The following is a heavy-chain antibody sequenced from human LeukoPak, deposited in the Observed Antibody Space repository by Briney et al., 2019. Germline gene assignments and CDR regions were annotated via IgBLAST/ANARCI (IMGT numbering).Heavy chain of an antibody. CDR2: ISGSGGST. CDR1: GFXFSNCA. CDR3: AKDLGYGSGSGLDY. J-gene: IGHJ4*02. Sequence: PGGSLRLSCAASGFXFSNCAISWVRQAPGKGLEWVSAISGSGGSTYYADSVKGRFTISRDNSKNTLYLQMNSLRAEDTAVYYCAKDLGYGSGSGLDYWGQGNLVTVSS. D-gene: IGHD3-10*01. V-gene: IGHV3-23*01.